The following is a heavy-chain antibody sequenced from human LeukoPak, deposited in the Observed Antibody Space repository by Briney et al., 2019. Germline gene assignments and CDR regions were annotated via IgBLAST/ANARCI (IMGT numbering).Heavy chain of an antibody. Sequence: SVKVSCKASGGTFSSYAISWVRQAPGQGLEWMGGIIPIFGTANYAQKFQGRVTITADESTSTAYMELSSLRSEDTAVYYCAREEYCTNGVCYTSFDYWGQGTLVTVSS. CDR1: GGTFSSYA. D-gene: IGHD2-8*01. V-gene: IGHV1-69*13. CDR2: IIPIFGTA. CDR3: AREEYCTNGVCYTSFDY. J-gene: IGHJ4*02.